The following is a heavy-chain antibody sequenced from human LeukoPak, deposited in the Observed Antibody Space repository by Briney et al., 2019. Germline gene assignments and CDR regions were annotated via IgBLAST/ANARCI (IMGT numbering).Heavy chain of an antibody. D-gene: IGHD6-13*01. CDR1: GDSVSTNSAA. Sequence: SQTLSLTCAISGDSVSTNSAAWNWIRQSPSRGLEWLGRTYYRSKWCNDYAPSVKSRISINPDTPKNQFFLQLNSVTPEDTAVYYCARDCGSRWDNWFDPWGQGTLVTVSS. V-gene: IGHV6-1*01. J-gene: IGHJ5*02. CDR3: ARDCGSRWDNWFDP. CDR2: TYYRSKWCN.